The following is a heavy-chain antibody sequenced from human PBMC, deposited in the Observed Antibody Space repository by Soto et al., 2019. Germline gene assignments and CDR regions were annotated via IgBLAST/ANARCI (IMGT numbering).Heavy chain of an antibody. CDR3: ARVSSSSGSDY. V-gene: IGHV4-59*01. Sequence: QVQLQESGPGLVKPSETLSLTCTVSGGSISSYYWSWIRQPPGKGLEWIGYIYYSGSTNYNPSLKSRVTISVDTSKNQFSLKLSSVTAADTAVYYCARVSSSSGSDYWGQGTLVTVSS. CDR2: IYYSGST. J-gene: IGHJ4*02. D-gene: IGHD6-6*01. CDR1: GGSISSYY.